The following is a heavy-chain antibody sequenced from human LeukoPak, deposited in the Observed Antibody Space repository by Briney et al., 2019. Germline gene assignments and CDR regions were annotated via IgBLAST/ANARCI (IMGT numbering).Heavy chain of an antibody. D-gene: IGHD3-22*01. J-gene: IGHJ3*02. CDR2: MHSDGRT. V-gene: IGHV3-53*01. CDR3: ARDPDDRSGLDAFET. CDR1: GVHLNNNY. Sequence: PPGALRLSCAASGVHLNNNYMKGVRQASGEGLEWVSVMHSDGRTFYADSVKGRFTISRDKSKNMFYLQMDSLRAEDTAVYYCARDPDDRSGLDAFETWGQGTKVTVS.